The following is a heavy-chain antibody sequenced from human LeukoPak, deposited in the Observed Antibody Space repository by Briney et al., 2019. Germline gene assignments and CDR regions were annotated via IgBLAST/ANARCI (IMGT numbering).Heavy chain of an antibody. CDR3: ARGWGFGSSFWYFDL. J-gene: IGHJ2*01. D-gene: IGHD6-6*01. CDR2: INHSGST. Sequence: SETLSLTCTVSGGSISSGSYYWSWIRQPPGKGLEWIGEINHSGSTNYNPSLKSRVTISVDTSKNQFSLKLSPVTAADTAVYYCARGWGFGSSFWYFDLWGRGTLVTVSS. CDR1: GGSISSGSYY. V-gene: IGHV4-39*07.